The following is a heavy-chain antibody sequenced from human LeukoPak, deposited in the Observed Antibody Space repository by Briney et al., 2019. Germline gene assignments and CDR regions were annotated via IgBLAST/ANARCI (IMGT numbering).Heavy chain of an antibody. CDR1: GYTFTSYA. CDR3: ARDLEVRGTMDV. D-gene: IGHD3-10*01. V-gene: IGHV1-3*01. CDR2: INAGNGNT. Sequence: ASVKVSCKASGYTFTSYAMHWVRQAPGQRHEWMGWINAGNGNTKYSQKFQGRVTIARDTSASTAYMELSSLRSEDTAVYYCARDLEVRGTMDVWGKGTTVTVSS. J-gene: IGHJ6*04.